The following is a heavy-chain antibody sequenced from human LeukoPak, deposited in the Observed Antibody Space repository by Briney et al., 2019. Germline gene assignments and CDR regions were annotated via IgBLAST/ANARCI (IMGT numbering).Heavy chain of an antibody. Sequence: GGSLRLSCAASGFIFSDHYMDWVRQAPGKGLEWVGRVKNKLNSYTTLYAASVEGRFTISRDDSKNSLYLQMNSLRAEDTAVYYCAKVGWLRLSRCLDYWGQGTLVTVSS. CDR2: VKNKLNSYTT. CDR1: GFIFSDHY. D-gene: IGHD5-12*01. CDR3: AKVGWLRLSRCLDY. J-gene: IGHJ4*02. V-gene: IGHV3-72*01.